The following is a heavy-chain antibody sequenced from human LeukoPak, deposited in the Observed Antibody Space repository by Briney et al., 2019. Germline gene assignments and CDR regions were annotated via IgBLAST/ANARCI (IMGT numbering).Heavy chain of an antibody. J-gene: IGHJ4*02. D-gene: IGHD2-2*01. CDR1: GGSFSGYY. CDR3: ARGHDIVVVPAATGFDY. CDR2: INHSGST. V-gene: IGHV4-34*01. Sequence: PSETLSLTCAVYGGSFSGYYWSWIPQRPGKGLEWVGEINHSGSTNYNPSLKSRVTISVDTSKNQFSLKLSSVTAADTAVYYCARGHDIVVVPAATGFDYWGQGTLVTVSS.